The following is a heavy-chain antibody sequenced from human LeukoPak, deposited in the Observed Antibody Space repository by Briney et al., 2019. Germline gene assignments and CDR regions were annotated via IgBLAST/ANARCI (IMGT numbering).Heavy chain of an antibody. CDR3: ARGPIYGSRKGDLDY. CDR1: GGSFSGYY. J-gene: IGHJ4*02. CDR2: INHSGST. Sequence: SETLSLTCAVYGGSFSGYYWSWIRQPPGKGLEWIGEINHSGSTNYNPSLKSRVTISVDTSKNQFSLKLSSVTAADTAVYYCARGPIYGSRKGDLDYWGQGTLVTVSS. V-gene: IGHV4-34*01. D-gene: IGHD3-10*01.